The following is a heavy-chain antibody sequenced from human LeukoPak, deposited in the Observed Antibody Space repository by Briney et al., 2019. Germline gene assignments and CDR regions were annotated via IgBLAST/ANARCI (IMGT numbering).Heavy chain of an antibody. Sequence: SVKVSCKASGGTFSSYAISWVRQAPGQGLEWMGGIIPIFGTANYAQKFQGRVTITTDESTSTAYMELGSLRSEDTAVYYCARASPYFYCSGGSCYFHPWGQGTLVTVSS. D-gene: IGHD2-15*01. J-gene: IGHJ5*02. CDR3: ARASPYFYCSGGSCYFHP. CDR2: IIPIFGTA. V-gene: IGHV1-69*05. CDR1: GGTFSSYA.